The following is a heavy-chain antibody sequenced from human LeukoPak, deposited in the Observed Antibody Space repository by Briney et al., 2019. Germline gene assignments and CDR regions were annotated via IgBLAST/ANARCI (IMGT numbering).Heavy chain of an antibody. J-gene: IGHJ4*02. CDR1: RFTFSNAW. D-gene: IGHD3-10*01. V-gene: IGHV3-15*01. CDR2: IKSKTDGGTT. Sequence: GGSLRLSCAASRFTFSNAWMSWVRQAPGKGLEWVGRIKSKTDGGTTDYAAPVKGRSTISRDDSKNTLYLQMNSLKTEDTAVYYCTTSMVRGVYAFDYWGQGTLATVSS. CDR3: TTSMVRGVYAFDY.